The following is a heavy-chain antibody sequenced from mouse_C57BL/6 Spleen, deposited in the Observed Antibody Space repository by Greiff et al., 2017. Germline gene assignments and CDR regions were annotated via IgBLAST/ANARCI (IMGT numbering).Heavy chain of an antibody. CDR3: VRQGIYYAAMDY. CDR1: GFSFNTYA. J-gene: IGHJ4*01. Sequence: EVQLVESGGGLVQPKGSLKLSCAASGFSFNTYAMNWVRQAPGKGLEWVARIRSKSNNYATYYADSVKDRFTISRDDSESMLYLQMNNLKTEDTAMYYCVRQGIYYAAMDYWGQGTSVTVSS. CDR2: IRSKSNNYAT. V-gene: IGHV10-1*01. D-gene: IGHD2-1*01.